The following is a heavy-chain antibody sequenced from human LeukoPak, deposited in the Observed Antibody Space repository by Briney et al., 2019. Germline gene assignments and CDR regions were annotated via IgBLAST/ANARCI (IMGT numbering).Heavy chain of an antibody. CDR3: ARTNYDILTGYDDYYYYMDV. CDR1: GHTFTSYD. D-gene: IGHD3-9*01. Sequence: ASVKVSCKTSGHTFTSYDINWVRQATGQGLEWMGWMNPNSGNTGYAQKFQGRVTITRNTSISTAYMELTSLRSEDTAVYYCARTNYDILTGYDDYYYYMDVWGKGTTITVSS. CDR2: MNPNSGNT. J-gene: IGHJ6*03. V-gene: IGHV1-8*03.